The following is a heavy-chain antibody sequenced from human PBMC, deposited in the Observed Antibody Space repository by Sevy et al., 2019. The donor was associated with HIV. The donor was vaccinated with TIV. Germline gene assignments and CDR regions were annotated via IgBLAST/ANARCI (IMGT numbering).Heavy chain of an antibody. J-gene: IGHJ4*02. D-gene: IGHD3-3*01. Sequence: SETLSLTCSVSGDSITTSGSYWGWIRQSPGKGLEWIGDISYGGITNFVPSLRGRATISRDTSKNHISLKMTSVTAADTAVYYCARIFSHWGQGSLVTVSS. CDR1: GDSITTSGSY. CDR3: ARIFSH. CDR2: ISYGGIT. V-gene: IGHV4-39*02.